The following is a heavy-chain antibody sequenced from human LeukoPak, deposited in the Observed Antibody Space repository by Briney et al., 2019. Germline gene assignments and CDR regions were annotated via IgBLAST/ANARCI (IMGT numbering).Heavy chain of an antibody. Sequence: PGRSLRLSCAASGFIFSSYFMHWVRQAPGKGLEWVAVISYDGNNKYYADSVKGRFTISRDNSKNTLYPQMNSLRAEDTAVYYCAREWDLTGYYFDYWGQGTLVTVSS. J-gene: IGHJ4*02. CDR3: AREWDLTGYYFDY. D-gene: IGHD3-9*01. CDR2: ISYDGNNK. V-gene: IGHV3-30*04. CDR1: GFIFSSYF.